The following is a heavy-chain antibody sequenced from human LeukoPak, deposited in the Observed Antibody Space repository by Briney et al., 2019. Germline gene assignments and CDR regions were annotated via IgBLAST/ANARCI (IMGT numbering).Heavy chain of an antibody. V-gene: IGHV1-69*01. J-gene: IGHJ5*02. CDR2: IIPIFGTA. CDR1: GGTFSSYA. D-gene: IGHD4-11*01. CDR3: ARNNRPDYSNYGSWFDP. Sequence: ASVKVSCKASGGTFSSYAISWVRQAPGQGLEWMGGIIPIFGTANYAQKFQGRVTITADESTSTAYMELSSLRSEDTAVYYCARNNRPDYSNYGSWFDPWLQGSLVTVSS.